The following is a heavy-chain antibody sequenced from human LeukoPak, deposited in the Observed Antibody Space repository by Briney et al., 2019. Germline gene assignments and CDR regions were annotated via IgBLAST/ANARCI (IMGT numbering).Heavy chain of an antibody. CDR1: GFTFSRYW. CDR2: IKEDGGEK. V-gene: IGHV3-7*05. D-gene: IGHD6-13*01. Sequence: GGSLRLSCAASGFTFSRYWMSWGRQAPGKGLEWVANIKEDGGEKYYVDSVEGRFTISRDNAKNSLYLQMNSLRAEDTAVYHCARAPIAAAGTTSNDNWFDPWGQGTLVSVSS. J-gene: IGHJ5*02. CDR3: ARAPIAAAGTTSNDNWFDP.